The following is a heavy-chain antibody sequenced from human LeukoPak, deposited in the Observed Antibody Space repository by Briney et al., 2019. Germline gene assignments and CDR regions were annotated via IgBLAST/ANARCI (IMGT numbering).Heavy chain of an antibody. CDR1: GGTFTHFV. CDR3: AREGGYYAESGNLIDAADV. V-gene: IGHV1-69*06. CDR2: IAPISGTP. Sequence: GASVKVSCKASGGTFTHFVISWLRQAPGQGLEWMGGIAPISGTPVYAQKFQDRVNITADTSTNTAYMEMSSLTSEDTAMYYCAREGGYYAESGNLIDAADVWGQGTMVIVSA. D-gene: IGHD3-10*01. J-gene: IGHJ3*01.